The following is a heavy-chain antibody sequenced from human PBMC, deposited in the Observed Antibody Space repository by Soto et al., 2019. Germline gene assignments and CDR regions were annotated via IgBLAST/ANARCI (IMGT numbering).Heavy chain of an antibody. D-gene: IGHD5-12*01. J-gene: IGHJ4*02. CDR2: ISSNGGST. V-gene: IGHV3-64D*08. CDR1: GFTFSSYA. CDR3: VKDGGYSGYDFPDFDY. Sequence: GGSLRLSCSASGFTFSSYAMHWVRQAPGKRLEYVSAISSNGGSTYYADSVKGRFTISRDNSKNTLYLQMSSLRAEDTAVYYCVKDGGYSGYDFPDFDYWGQGTLVTVSS.